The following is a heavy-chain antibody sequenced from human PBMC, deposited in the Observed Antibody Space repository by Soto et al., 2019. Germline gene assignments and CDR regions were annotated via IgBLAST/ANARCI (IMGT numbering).Heavy chain of an antibody. CDR2: ISAYNGNT. J-gene: IGHJ6*02. CDR3: XXXXXXPYYYYGMDV. Sequence: QVQLVQSGGEVKKPGASVKVSCKTSGYSFTTYGISWVRQAPGQGLEWMGWISAYNGNTNYAQKLQDRVTMTTDTXXXXXXXXXXXXXXXXXXXXXXXXXXXXPYYYYGMDVWGQGSTVTVSS. CDR1: GYSFTTYG. V-gene: IGHV1-18*01.